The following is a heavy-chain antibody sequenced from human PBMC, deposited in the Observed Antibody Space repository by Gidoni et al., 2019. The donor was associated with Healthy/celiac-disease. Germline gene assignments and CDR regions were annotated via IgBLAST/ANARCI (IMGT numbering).Heavy chain of an antibody. Sequence: EVQLLESGGGLVQPGGSLRLSCAASGFTFSSYAMSWVRQAPGKGLEWVSAISGSGGSTYYADSVKGRFTISRDKAKNTLYLQMNSLRAEDTAVYYCAKSPVDIVATILFWGQGTLVTVSS. V-gene: IGHV3-23*01. D-gene: IGHD5-12*01. CDR2: ISGSGGST. CDR1: GFTFSSYA. CDR3: AKSPVDIVATILF. J-gene: IGHJ4*02.